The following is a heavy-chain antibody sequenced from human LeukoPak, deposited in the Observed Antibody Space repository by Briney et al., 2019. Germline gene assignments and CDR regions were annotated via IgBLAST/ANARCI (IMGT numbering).Heavy chain of an antibody. J-gene: IGHJ4*02. CDR1: GYTFSNND. Sequence: ASVKVSCKASGYTFSNNDINWVRQATGQGLEWMGWMNPISGNTGFAQKFQGRLTITADKSTSTAYMELSSLRSEDTALYYCARYYYDRSGYYYFDYWGQGTLVTVSS. V-gene: IGHV1-8*02. CDR3: ARYYYDRSGYYYFDY. CDR2: MNPISGNT. D-gene: IGHD3-22*01.